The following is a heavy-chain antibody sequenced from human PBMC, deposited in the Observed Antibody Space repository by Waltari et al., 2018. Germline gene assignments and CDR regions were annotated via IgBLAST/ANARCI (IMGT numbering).Heavy chain of an antibody. Sequence: QVQLVQSGAEVKKPGSSVKVSCKASGGTFSSYAISWVRQPPGQGLEWMGGFIPIFGTANYAQKFQGRVTITTDESTSTAYMELSSLRSEDTAVYYCASSIVATITNWFDPWGQGTLVTVSS. CDR1: GGTFSSYA. V-gene: IGHV1-69*05. D-gene: IGHD5-12*01. CDR2: FIPIFGTA. J-gene: IGHJ5*02. CDR3: ASSIVATITNWFDP.